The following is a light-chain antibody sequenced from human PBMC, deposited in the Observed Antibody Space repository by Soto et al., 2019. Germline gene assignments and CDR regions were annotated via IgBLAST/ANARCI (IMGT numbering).Light chain of an antibody. Sequence: EIVMTQSPATLSVSPGEIATLSCRASQSVSSNLAWYQQKPGQAPRLLIYGASTRATGIPARFSGSGSGTDFTLTISRLEPEDFAVYYCQKFSSYPLNFGGGTKVDIK. CDR2: GAS. CDR3: QKFSSYPLN. J-gene: IGKJ4*01. CDR1: QSVSSN. V-gene: IGKV3-15*01.